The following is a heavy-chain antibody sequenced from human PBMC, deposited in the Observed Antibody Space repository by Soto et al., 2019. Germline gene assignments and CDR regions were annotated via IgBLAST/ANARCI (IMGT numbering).Heavy chain of an antibody. D-gene: IGHD1-26*01. V-gene: IGHV1-2*02. CDR3: GRGRSGQIVVFY. J-gene: IGHJ4*02. Sequence: ASVKVSCKTSGYTFTGHYIHWVRQAPEQGPEWMGEIGPESGATRYAQKFRGRVTMTRDTSITTVYMELNNLSPDDTAVYYCGRGRSGQIVVFYWGQGTPVTVSS. CDR2: IGPESGAT. CDR1: GYTFTGHY.